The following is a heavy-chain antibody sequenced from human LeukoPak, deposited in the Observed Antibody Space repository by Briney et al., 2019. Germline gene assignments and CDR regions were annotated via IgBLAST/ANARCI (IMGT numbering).Heavy chain of an antibody. CDR1: GGTFSSYA. CDR3: ARDSKDALVAAARAFDI. J-gene: IGHJ3*02. V-gene: IGHV1-69*13. D-gene: IGHD5-12*01. CDR2: IIPIFGTA. Sequence: SVKVSCKASGGTFSSYAISWVRQAPGQGLEWMGGIIPIFGTANYAQKFQGRVTITADESTSTAYMELSSLRSEDTVVYYCARDSKDALVAAARAFDIWGQGTMVTVSS.